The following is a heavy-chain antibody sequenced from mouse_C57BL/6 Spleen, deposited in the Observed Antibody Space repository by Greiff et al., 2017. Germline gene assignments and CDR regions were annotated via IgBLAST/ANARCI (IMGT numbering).Heavy chain of an antibody. Sequence: VQLQESGAELVKPGASVKISCKASGSAFSSYWMNWVKQRPGKGLEWIGQIYPGDGDTNYNGKFKGKATLTADKSSSTAYMQLSSLTSEDSAVYFCARGHDYDGFAYWGQGTLVTVSA. J-gene: IGHJ3*01. D-gene: IGHD2-4*01. CDR2: IYPGDGDT. V-gene: IGHV1-80*01. CDR3: ARGHDYDGFAY. CDR1: GSAFSSYW.